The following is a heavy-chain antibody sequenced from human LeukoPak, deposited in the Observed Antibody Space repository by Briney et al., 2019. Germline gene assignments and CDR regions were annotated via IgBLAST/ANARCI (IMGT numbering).Heavy chain of an antibody. Sequence: SVKVSCKASGGTFSSYAISWVRQAPGQGLEWMGGIIPIFGTANYAQKFQGGVTITADESTSTAYMELSSLRSEDTAVYYCATDVDTAMVTWGQGTLVTVSS. J-gene: IGHJ4*02. D-gene: IGHD5-18*01. V-gene: IGHV1-69*13. CDR3: ATDVDTAMVT. CDR1: GGTFSSYA. CDR2: IIPIFGTA.